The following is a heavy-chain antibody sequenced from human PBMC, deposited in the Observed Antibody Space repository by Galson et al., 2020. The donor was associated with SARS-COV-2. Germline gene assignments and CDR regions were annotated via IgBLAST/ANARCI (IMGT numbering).Heavy chain of an antibody. CDR1: GFKFSDYF. D-gene: IGHD2-15*01. V-gene: IGHV3-11*04. Sequence: GESLKISCAASGFKFSDYFMSWVRQAPGKGLEWVSYISSNGSYINYADSVKGRFTISRDNAKNSLNLQMNSLRVEDTAVYYCARVGDCSGGICYGAEYCQHWGQGTLVTVSS. J-gene: IGHJ1*01. CDR2: ISSNGSYI. CDR3: ARVGDCSGGICYGAEYCQH.